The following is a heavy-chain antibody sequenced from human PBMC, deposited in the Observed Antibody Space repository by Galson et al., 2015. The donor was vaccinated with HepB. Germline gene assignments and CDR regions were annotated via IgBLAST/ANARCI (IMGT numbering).Heavy chain of an antibody. D-gene: IGHD3-16*01. CDR2: ISYDGSNK. CDR3: ARDMKKYYFDY. CDR1: GFTFSSYA. Sequence: SLRLSCAASGFTFSSYAMHWVRQAPGKGLEWVAVISYDGSNKYYADSVKGRFTISRDNSKNTLYLQMNSLRAEDTAVYYCARDMKKYYFDYWGQGTLVTVSS. J-gene: IGHJ4*02. V-gene: IGHV3-30*04.